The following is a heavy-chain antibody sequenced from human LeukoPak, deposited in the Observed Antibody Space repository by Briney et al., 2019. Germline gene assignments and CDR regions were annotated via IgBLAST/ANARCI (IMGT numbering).Heavy chain of an antibody. V-gene: IGHV3-64D*06. CDR3: VKGDTAMVRNWFDP. Sequence: GGSLRLSCSASGFTFSSYAMHWVRQAPGKGLEYVSAISSKGGSTYYADSVKGRFTISRDNSKNTLYLQMSSLRAEDTAVYYCVKGDTAMVRNWFDPWGQGTLVTVSS. CDR1: GFTFSSYA. J-gene: IGHJ5*02. D-gene: IGHD5-18*01. CDR2: ISSKGGST.